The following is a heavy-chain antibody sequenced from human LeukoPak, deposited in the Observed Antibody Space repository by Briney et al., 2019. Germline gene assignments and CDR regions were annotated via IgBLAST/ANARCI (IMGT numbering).Heavy chain of an antibody. CDR2: IIPIFGTA. D-gene: IGHD2-15*01. Sequence: SVKVSCKASGGTFSSYAISWVRQAPGQGLEWMGGIIPIFGTANYAQKFQGRVTITADEPTSTAYMELSSLRSEDTAVYYCATPKRWHCSGGSCYGYYYYGMDVWGKGTTVTVSS. CDR3: ATPKRWHCSGGSCYGYYYYGMDV. CDR1: GGTFSSYA. J-gene: IGHJ6*04. V-gene: IGHV1-69*13.